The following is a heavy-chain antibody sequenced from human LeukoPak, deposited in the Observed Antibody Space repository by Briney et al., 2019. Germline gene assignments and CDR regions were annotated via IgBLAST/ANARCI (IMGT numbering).Heavy chain of an antibody. CDR1: GGSFSGYY. CDR3: ARGRGYSYVGGDY. V-gene: IGHV4-34*01. J-gene: IGHJ4*02. CDR2: INHSGST. Sequence: SETLSLTCAVYGGSFSGYYWSWIRQAPGKGLEWIGEINHSGSTNYNPSLKSRVTISVDTSKNQFSLKLSSVTAADTAVYYCARGRGYSYVGGDYWGQGTLVTVSS. D-gene: IGHD5-18*01.